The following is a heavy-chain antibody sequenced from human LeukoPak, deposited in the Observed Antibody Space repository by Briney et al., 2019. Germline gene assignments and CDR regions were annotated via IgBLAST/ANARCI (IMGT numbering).Heavy chain of an antibody. J-gene: IGHJ3*02. Sequence: SQTLSLTCVISGDNITSGSATWNWIRQSPSKGLEWLGRTYYRSKWYNDYAVSVKRRITISTHTSTNQCSLQLNSVTPEDTAVYYCAIDASAYDLLAFDIWGQGTMVTVSS. CDR3: AIDASAYDLLAFDI. V-gene: IGHV6-1*01. CDR1: GDNITSGSAT. CDR2: TYYRSKWYN. D-gene: IGHD5-12*01.